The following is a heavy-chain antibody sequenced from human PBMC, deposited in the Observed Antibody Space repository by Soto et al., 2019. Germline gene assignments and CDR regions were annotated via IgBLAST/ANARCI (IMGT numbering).Heavy chain of an antibody. J-gene: IGHJ6*02. CDR2: SSNRDRST. V-gene: IGHV3-11*01. CDR3: ARAWKIEKFGVISMSKGLDV. CDR1: GFIFSDYY. D-gene: IGHD3-3*01. Sequence: EGSLRLSCAASGFIFSDYYMTWIRQAPGKGLEWLSCSSNRDRSTYYADSVKDRFVVSKDNAKNLVYLQMNSLRAEDTAVYFCARAWKIEKFGVISMSKGLDVWGQGTTVTVSS.